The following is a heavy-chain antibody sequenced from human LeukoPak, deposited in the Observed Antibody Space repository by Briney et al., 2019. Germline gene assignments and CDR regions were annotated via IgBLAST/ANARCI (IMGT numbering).Heavy chain of an antibody. V-gene: IGHV3-30*04. D-gene: IGHD4-17*01. CDR3: ARRARDYGDYYYYMDV. CDR2: ISFDGSDK. Sequence: QPGGSLRLSCAASGFTFSSYAMHWVRQAPGKGLEWVALISFDGSDKYYADSVKGRCTISRDNSKNTLYLQMNSLRAEDTAVYYCARRARDYGDYYYYMDVWGKGTTVSISS. J-gene: IGHJ6*03. CDR1: GFTFSSYA.